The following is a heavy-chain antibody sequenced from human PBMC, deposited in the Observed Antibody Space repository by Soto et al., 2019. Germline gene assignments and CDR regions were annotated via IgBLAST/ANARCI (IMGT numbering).Heavy chain of an antibody. CDR2: ISTYNGNT. CDR1: DYTFTSYG. V-gene: IGHV1-18*01. D-gene: IGHD3-22*01. Sequence: ASVKVSCKASDYTFTSYGISWVRQAPGQGLEWMGWISTYNGNTNYAQKLQGRVTMTSDTSTNTAYMELRSLRSDDPAVYYCATHKYYYDSSIGFPSSENCGKETLVIVSS. CDR3: ATHKYYYDSSIGFPSSEN. J-gene: IGHJ4*02.